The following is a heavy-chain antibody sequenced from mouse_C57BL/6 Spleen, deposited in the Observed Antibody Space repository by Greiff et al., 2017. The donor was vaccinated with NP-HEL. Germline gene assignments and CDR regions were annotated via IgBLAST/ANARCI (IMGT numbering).Heavy chain of an antibody. CDR3: ARAGSTMVTTDAMDY. D-gene: IGHD2-2*01. CDR2: IDPEDGET. V-gene: IGHV14-2*01. CDR1: GFNIKDYY. J-gene: IGHJ4*01. Sequence: EVKLMESGAELVKPGASVKLSCTASGFNIKDYYMHWVKQRTEQGLEWIGRIDPEDGETKYAPKFQGKATITADTASNTAYRQLSSLTSEDTAVYYCARAGSTMVTTDAMDYWGQGTSVTVSS.